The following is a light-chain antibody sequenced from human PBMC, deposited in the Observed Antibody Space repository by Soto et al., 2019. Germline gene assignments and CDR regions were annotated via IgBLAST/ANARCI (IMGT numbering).Light chain of an antibody. Sequence: QSALTQPPSASGSPGQSVTISCTGTSSDVGGYNYVSWYQQHPDKAPKLMIYEVSKRPSGVPDRFSGSKSGNTASLTVSGLQAEDEADYYCSSYAGSNTHVVFGGGTQLTVL. CDR2: EVS. CDR1: SSDVGGYNY. CDR3: SSYAGSNTHVV. V-gene: IGLV2-8*01. J-gene: IGLJ2*01.